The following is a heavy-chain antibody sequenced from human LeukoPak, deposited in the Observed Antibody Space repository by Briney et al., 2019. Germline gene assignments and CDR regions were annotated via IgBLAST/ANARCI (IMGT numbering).Heavy chain of an antibody. D-gene: IGHD2-8*01. Sequence: SETLSLICSVSGGSISGYYLSWVRQFPGKGLEWIGYVHYTGKTNYNPSPTGRVTISVDASNTQISLRLNSVTAADTAVYYCARSMLGAIWGQGALVTVSS. CDR2: VHYTGKT. V-gene: IGHV4-59*01. CDR3: ARSMLGAI. CDR1: GGSISGYY. J-gene: IGHJ4*02.